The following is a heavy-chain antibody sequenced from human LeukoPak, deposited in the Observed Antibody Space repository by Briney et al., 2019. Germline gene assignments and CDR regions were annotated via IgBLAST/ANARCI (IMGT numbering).Heavy chain of an antibody. J-gene: IGHJ3*02. D-gene: IGHD3-22*01. V-gene: IGHV3-53*01. Sequence: PGGSLRLSCAASGFTVSSNYMSWVRQAPGTGLEWVSVIYSGGSTYYADSVKGRFTISRDNSKNTLYLQMNSLRAEDTAVYYCARETYYYDSSGYGSAFDIWGQGTMVTVSS. CDR2: IYSGGST. CDR1: GFTVSSNY. CDR3: ARETYYYDSSGYGSAFDI.